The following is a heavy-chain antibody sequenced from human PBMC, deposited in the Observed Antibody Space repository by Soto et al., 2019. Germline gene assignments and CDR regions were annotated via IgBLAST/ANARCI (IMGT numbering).Heavy chain of an antibody. CDR1: GGSISSGGYS. CDR2: TYHSWST. J-gene: IGHJ4*02. Sequence: QLQLQESGSGLVKPSQTLSLTCAVSGGSISSGGYSWSWIRQPPGKGLEWIGYTYHSWSTYYNPSLMSRVTISVERSKHQFYLKLSFVTAATTAVYYCDREMTTVTTIDYWGQGTLVTVSS. D-gene: IGHD4-17*01. CDR3: DREMTTVTTIDY. V-gene: IGHV4-30-2*01.